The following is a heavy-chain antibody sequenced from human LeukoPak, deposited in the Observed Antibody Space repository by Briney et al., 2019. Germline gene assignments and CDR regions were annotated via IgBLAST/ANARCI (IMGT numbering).Heavy chain of an antibody. D-gene: IGHD2-15*01. V-gene: IGHV4-34*01. CDR3: ARLPRNCSGGSCYSTPYYYYMDV. CDR2: INHSGST. CDR1: GGSFSGYY. Sequence: SETLSLTCAVYGGSFSGYYWSWIRQPPGKGLEWIGEINHSGSTNYNPSLKSRVTISVDTSKNQFSLKLSSVTAADAAVYYCARLPRNCSGGSCYSTPYYYYMDVWGKGTTVTISS. J-gene: IGHJ6*03.